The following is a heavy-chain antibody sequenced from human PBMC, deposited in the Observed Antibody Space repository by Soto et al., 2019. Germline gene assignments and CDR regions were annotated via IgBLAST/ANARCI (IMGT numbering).Heavy chain of an antibody. V-gene: IGHV3-74*01. D-gene: IGHD3-10*01. J-gene: IGHJ6*02. Sequence: GGSLRLSCAASGFTSSNYWMHWVRQAPGKGLVWVSRIKSDGSSTSYADSVKGRFAISRDNAKNTLDLQMHGLRAEDMAVYYCARSVRSGSFPYYYYAMDVWGQGTTVTVSS. CDR3: ARSVRSGSFPYYYYAMDV. CDR1: GFTSSNYW. CDR2: IKSDGSST.